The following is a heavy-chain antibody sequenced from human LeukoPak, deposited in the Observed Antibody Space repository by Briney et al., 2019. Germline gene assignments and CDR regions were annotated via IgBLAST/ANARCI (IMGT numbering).Heavy chain of an antibody. CDR2: ISGSGGST. CDR3: AKDLGGPSITIFGVVIEPVWEIQH. Sequence: PGGSLRLSCAGSGFSFGSYPMSWVRQAPGKGLEWVSAISGSGGSTYYADSVKGRFTISRDNSKNTLYLQMNSLRAEDTAVYYCAKDLGGPSITIFGVVIEPVWEIQHWGQGTLVTVSS. J-gene: IGHJ1*01. D-gene: IGHD3-3*01. V-gene: IGHV3-23*01. CDR1: GFSFGSYP.